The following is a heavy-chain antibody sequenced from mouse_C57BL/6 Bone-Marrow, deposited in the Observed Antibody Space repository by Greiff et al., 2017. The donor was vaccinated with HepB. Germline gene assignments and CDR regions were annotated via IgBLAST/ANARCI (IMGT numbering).Heavy chain of an antibody. CDR1: GYTFTSYW. CDR3: ARSLWLDYFDY. V-gene: IGHV1-69*01. Sequence: VQLQQSGAELVMPGASVKLSCKASGYTFTSYWMHWVKQRPGQGLEWIGEIDPSDSYTNYNQKFKGKSTLTVDKSSSTAYMQLSSLTSEDSAVYYCARSLWLDYFDYWGQGTTLTVSS. D-gene: IGHD2-2*01. CDR2: IDPSDSYT. J-gene: IGHJ2*01.